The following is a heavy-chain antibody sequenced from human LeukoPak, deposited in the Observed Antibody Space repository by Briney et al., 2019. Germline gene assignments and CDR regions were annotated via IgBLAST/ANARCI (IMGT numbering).Heavy chain of an antibody. CDR1: GGSISSGDYY. V-gene: IGHV4-30-4*08. CDR3: ARKRRDGYNLGYFDY. CDR2: IYYSGST. D-gene: IGHD5-24*01. J-gene: IGHJ4*02. Sequence: SQTLSLTCTVSGGSISSGDYYWSWIRQPPGKGLEWIGYIYYSGSTYYNPSLKSRPTISVDTSKNQSSLKLSSVTAADTAVYYCARKRRDGYNLGYFDYWGQATLVTVSS.